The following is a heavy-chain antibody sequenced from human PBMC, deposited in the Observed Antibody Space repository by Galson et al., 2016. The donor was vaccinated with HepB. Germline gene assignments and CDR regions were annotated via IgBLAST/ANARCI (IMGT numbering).Heavy chain of an antibody. D-gene: IGHD3-10*01. CDR2: ISSTGKYI. V-gene: IGHV3-21*01. CDR1: GFTFSSST. J-gene: IGHJ6*02. CDR3: ARGLIIDYYSNGMDV. Sequence: LRLSCAASGFTFSSSTMNWVRQAPGKGLEWVASISSTGKYIYYADSLKGRFTISRDNAKSSLYLQMNSLRAEDTAVCYCARGLIIDYYSNGMDVWGQGTTVTVSS.